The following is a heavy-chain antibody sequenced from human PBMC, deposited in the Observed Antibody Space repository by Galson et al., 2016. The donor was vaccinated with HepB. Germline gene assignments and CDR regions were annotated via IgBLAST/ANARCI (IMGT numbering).Heavy chain of an antibody. D-gene: IGHD2-15*01. Sequence: SLRLSCAVSGFTFSSYGMHWVRQAPGKGLEWVAVISDDGSSKYYVPSVKGRFSISRDNSKDMLYLQMDSLRPEDTAVYYCAKSRHATPIDFIFNRWGQGTLVTGSS. V-gene: IGHV3-30*18. CDR2: ISDDGSSK. CDR1: GFTFSSYG. CDR3: AKSRHATPIDFIFNR. J-gene: IGHJ5*02.